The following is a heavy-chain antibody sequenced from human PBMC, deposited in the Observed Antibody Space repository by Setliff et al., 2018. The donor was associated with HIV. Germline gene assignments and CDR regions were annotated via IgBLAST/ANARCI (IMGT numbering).Heavy chain of an antibody. CDR1: GYSISSGYH. J-gene: IGHJ4*02. D-gene: IGHD3-10*01. V-gene: IGHV4-38-2*02. CDR2: LFHSGNT. CDR3: ARGRPLSSTWFGELSHGDFDY. Sequence: PSEILSLTCIVSGYSISSGYHWAWIRQPPGKGLEWIGSLFHSGNTYYTPSVKSRVIISVDTSKNQFSLKVKSVTAADTAVYYCARGRPLSSTWFGELSHGDFDYWGQGTLVTVSS.